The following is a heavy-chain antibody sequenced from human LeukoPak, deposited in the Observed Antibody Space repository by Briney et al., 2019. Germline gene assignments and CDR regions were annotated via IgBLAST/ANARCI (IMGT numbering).Heavy chain of an antibody. CDR1: GFIFSNYA. Sequence: GGSLRLSCAASGFIFSNYAITWVRQAPGKGLEWVSGVSGNGANTFYGDSVKGRFSISRDNSENTVYLQMNSLRAEDTATYYCARAPPLWFGELEYFDYWGQGTLVTVSS. J-gene: IGHJ4*02. CDR3: ARAPPLWFGELEYFDY. V-gene: IGHV3-23*01. CDR2: VSGNGANT. D-gene: IGHD3-10*01.